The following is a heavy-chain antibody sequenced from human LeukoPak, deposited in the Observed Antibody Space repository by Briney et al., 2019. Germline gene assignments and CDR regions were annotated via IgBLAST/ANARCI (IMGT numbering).Heavy chain of an antibody. Sequence: SETLSLTCTVSGGSISSSYYWTWIRQSAGKGLEWIGRIYTSGSTDYNPSLKSRVSISVDTSKNQFSLKLSSVTAADTAVYYCAIDTMVRDYWGQGTLVTVSS. CDR1: GGSISSSYY. V-gene: IGHV4-4*07. J-gene: IGHJ4*02. CDR2: IYTSGST. CDR3: AIDTMVRDY. D-gene: IGHD3-10*01.